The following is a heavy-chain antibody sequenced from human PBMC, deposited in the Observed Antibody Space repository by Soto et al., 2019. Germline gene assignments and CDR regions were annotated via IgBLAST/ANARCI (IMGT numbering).Heavy chain of an antibody. D-gene: IGHD2-21*02. CDR2: INAGNGNT. CDR1: GYTFTSYA. Sequence: QVQLVQSGAEVKKPGASVKVSCKASGYTFTSYAMNWVRQAPGQRLEWMGWINAGNGNTKYSQKFQGRVTITRDTSASTAYRELSSLRSEDTAVYYCARSIVVVTDADYWGQGTLVTVSS. J-gene: IGHJ4*02. V-gene: IGHV1-3*01. CDR3: ARSIVVVTDADY.